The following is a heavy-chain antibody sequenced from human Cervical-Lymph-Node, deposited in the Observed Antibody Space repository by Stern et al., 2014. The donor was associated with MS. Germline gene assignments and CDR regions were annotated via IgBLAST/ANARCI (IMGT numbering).Heavy chain of an antibody. CDR1: GYSFSTYW. CDR3: ARYDSSAWDFDY. Sequence: VQLVQSGAEVKKPGQSLKISCKGSGYSFSTYWIGWVRQMPGKGLEWMGIIYPGDSDTRYSPSFQGQVDISADKSIRTAYLQWSSLKASDTAIYYCARYDSSAWDFDYWGQGTLVTVSS. D-gene: IGHD6-19*01. J-gene: IGHJ4*02. CDR2: IYPGDSDT. V-gene: IGHV5-51*03.